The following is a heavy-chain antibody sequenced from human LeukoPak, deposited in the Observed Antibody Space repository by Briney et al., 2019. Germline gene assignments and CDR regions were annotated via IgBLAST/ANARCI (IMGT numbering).Heavy chain of an antibody. D-gene: IGHD6-13*01. V-gene: IGHV1-18*01. J-gene: IGHJ4*02. CDR2: ISGYNGNT. CDR1: GYTFINYD. CDR3: AREGAAAAPY. Sequence: ASVKVSCKASGYTFINYDIRWVRQAPGQGLEWMGWISGYNGNTNYAQKFQGRVTMTTDTSTSTAYMELRSLRSDDTAVYYCAREGAAAAPYWGQGTLVTVSS.